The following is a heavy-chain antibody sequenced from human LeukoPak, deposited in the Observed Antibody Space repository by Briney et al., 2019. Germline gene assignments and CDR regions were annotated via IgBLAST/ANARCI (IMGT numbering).Heavy chain of an antibody. Sequence: SETLSLTCTVSGGSISSYYWSWIRQPPGKGLERIGYIYYSGSTNYNPSLKSRVTISVDTSKNQFSLKLSSVTAADTAVYYCASDAGSLDAFDIWGQGTMVTVSS. D-gene: IGHD2-15*01. V-gene: IGHV4-59*01. J-gene: IGHJ3*02. CDR2: IYYSGST. CDR1: GGSISSYY. CDR3: ASDAGSLDAFDI.